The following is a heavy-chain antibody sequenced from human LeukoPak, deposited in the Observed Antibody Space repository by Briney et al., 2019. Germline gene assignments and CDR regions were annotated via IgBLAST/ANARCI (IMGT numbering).Heavy chain of an antibody. CDR3: ARPVADTYAPLDY. D-gene: IGHD6-19*01. CDR2: IYYSGST. V-gene: IGHV4-39*01. J-gene: IGHJ4*02. Sequence: SETLSLTCTVSGGSISSSSYYWGWIRQPPGKGLEWIGSIYYSGSTYYNPSLKSRVTISVDTSKNQFSLKLSSVTAADTAVYYCARPVADTYAPLDYWGQGTLVTVSS. CDR1: GGSISSSSYY.